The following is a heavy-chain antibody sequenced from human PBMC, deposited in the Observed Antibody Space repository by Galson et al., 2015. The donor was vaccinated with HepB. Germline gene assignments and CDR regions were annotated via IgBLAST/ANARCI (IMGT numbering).Heavy chain of an antibody. CDR3: ARDDIVVVPAAMFRRHYGMDV. Sequence: SLRLSCAASGFTFSSYSMNWVRQAPGKGLEWVSSISSSSSYIYYADSVKGRFTISRDNAKNSLYLQMNSLRAEDTAVYYCARDDIVVVPAAMFRRHYGMDVWGQGTTVTVSS. CDR2: ISSSSSYI. CDR1: GFTFSSYS. J-gene: IGHJ6*02. D-gene: IGHD2-2*01. V-gene: IGHV3-21*01.